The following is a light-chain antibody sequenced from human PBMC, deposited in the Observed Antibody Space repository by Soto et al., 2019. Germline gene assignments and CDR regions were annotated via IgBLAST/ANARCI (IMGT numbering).Light chain of an antibody. CDR2: DAS. V-gene: IGKV1-33*01. Sequence: DIQMTQSPSSLSPSVGDRVTITCQASQDISNYLNWYQQKPGKAPKLLIYDASNLETGVPSRFSRSGSGTDFTFTISSLQPEDIATYYCQQYDNFPYTFGQGTKLEIK. J-gene: IGKJ2*01. CDR3: QQYDNFPYT. CDR1: QDISNY.